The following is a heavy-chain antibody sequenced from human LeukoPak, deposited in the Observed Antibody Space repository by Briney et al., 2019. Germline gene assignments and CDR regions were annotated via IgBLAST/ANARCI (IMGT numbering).Heavy chain of an antibody. Sequence: GGSVRLSCAASGFIFSNYAMAWVRQTLGKGLEWVSAISGSGLRTNYADSARGRFIISRDNSKNTVDLQIDSLRAEDTAIYYCARGWMVKYYFDYWGQGTLVTVSS. V-gene: IGHV3-23*01. CDR2: ISGSGLRT. CDR1: GFIFSNYA. J-gene: IGHJ4*02. D-gene: IGHD6-19*01. CDR3: ARGWMVKYYFDY.